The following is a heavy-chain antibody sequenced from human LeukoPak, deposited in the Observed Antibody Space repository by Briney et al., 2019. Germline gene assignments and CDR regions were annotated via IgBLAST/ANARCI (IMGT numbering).Heavy chain of an antibody. CDR2: INHRGST. V-gene: IGHV4-34*01. Sequence: SETLSLTCAVYGGSFSGYYWSWIRQPPGKGLEWIGEINHRGSTNYNPSLKSRVTISVDTSKNQFSLKLSSVTAADTAVYYCARAPSYYYDSSGYYYRNYFDYWGQGTLVTVS. CDR1: GGSFSGYY. J-gene: IGHJ4*02. CDR3: ARAPSYYYDSSGYYYRNYFDY. D-gene: IGHD3-22*01.